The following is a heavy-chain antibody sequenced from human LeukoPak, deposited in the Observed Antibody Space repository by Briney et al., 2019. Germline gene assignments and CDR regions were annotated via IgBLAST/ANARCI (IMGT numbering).Heavy chain of an antibody. D-gene: IGHD5-12*01. CDR3: ASSKIYRNVEY. J-gene: IGHJ4*02. CDR2: IYYSGST. CDR1: GGSISSYY. Sequence: SETLSLTCTVSGGSISSYYWSWIRQPPGKGLEWIGYIYYSGSTNYNPSLMSRVTISVDTSKNQFSLKLSSVTAADTAVYYCASSKIYRNVEYWGQGTLVTVSS. V-gene: IGHV4-59*01.